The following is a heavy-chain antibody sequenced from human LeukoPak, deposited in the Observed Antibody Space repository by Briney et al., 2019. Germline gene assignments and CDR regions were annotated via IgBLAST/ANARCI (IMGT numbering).Heavy chain of an antibody. CDR2: INPNSGGT. J-gene: IGHJ3*02. D-gene: IGHD5-24*01. CDR3: ARDEMADAFDI. Sequence: GASVKVSCKASGYTFTDYYIHWVRQAPGQGLEWMGRINPNSGGTNSAQKFQGRVTITRDTSITTAYMELSRLRSDDTAVYYCARDEMADAFDIWGQGTMVTVSS. V-gene: IGHV1-2*06. CDR1: GYTFTDYY.